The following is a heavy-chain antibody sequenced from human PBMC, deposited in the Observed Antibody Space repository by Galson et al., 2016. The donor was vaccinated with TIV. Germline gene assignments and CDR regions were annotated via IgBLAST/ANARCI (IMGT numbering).Heavy chain of an antibody. CDR3: AKVMAIFGVIPPWGGMDV. D-gene: IGHD3-3*01. CDR1: GFTFSSYA. CDR2: VSGSGGSR. V-gene: IGHV3-23*01. J-gene: IGHJ6*02. Sequence: SLRLSCAASGFTFSSYAMSWVRQAPGKGLEWVSYVSGSGGSRYYADSVKGRFTISRDNSKYTLYLQMNSLRAEDTAVYYCAKVMAIFGVIPPWGGMDVWGQGTTVTVSS.